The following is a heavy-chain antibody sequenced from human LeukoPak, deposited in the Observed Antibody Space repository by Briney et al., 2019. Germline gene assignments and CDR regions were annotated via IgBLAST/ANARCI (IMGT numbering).Heavy chain of an antibody. V-gene: IGHV3-21*01. CDR2: ISSSSGYI. J-gene: IGHJ6*02. Sequence: GGSLSLSCAASGLTFNRYSMNWVREAPGKGREGVSSISSSSGYIYYADSVKGRFTISRDNAKNTLYLQMNSLRAEDTAVYYCARGGQPMGVTIDYGMDVWGQGTTVTVSS. CDR3: ARGGQPMGVTIDYGMDV. D-gene: IGHD3-16*01. CDR1: GLTFNRYS.